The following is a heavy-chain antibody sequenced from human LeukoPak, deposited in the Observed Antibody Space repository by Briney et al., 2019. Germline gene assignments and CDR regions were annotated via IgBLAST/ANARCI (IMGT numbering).Heavy chain of an antibody. D-gene: IGHD3-22*01. CDR2: INPNSGGT. J-gene: IGHJ3*02. V-gene: IGHV1-2*06. CDR3: ARDDYYDSSGHLFDI. Sequence: ASVKVSCKASGYTFTGYDMHWVRQAPGQGLEWMGRINPNSGGTNYAQKFQGRVTMTRDTSISTAYMELSRLRSDDTAVYYCARDDYYDSSGHLFDIWGQGTMVTVSS. CDR1: GYTFTGYD.